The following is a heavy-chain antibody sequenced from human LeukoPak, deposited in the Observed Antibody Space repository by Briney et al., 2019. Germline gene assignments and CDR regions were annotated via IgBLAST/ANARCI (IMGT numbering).Heavy chain of an antibody. J-gene: IGHJ4*02. CDR1: GGSISSYY. D-gene: IGHD6-13*01. CDR2: MYYSGST. V-gene: IGHV4-39*01. Sequence: SETLSLTCTVSGGSISSYYWGWIRQPPGKGLEWIGSMYYSGSTYYNPSLKSRVTISVDTSKNQFSLKLSSVTAADTAVYYCARQLPQRFIAAADYFDYWGQGTLVTVSS. CDR3: ARQLPQRFIAAADYFDY.